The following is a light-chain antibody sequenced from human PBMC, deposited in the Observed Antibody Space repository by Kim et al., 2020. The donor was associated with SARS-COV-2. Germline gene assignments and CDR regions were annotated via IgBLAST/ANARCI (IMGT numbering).Light chain of an antibody. CDR2: ANT. CDR1: SSNIGAGYE. V-gene: IGLV1-40*01. J-gene: IGLJ1*01. Sequence: QRVTISGTGSSSNIGAGYEVHWYQQLPGTAPKLVIYANTNRPSGIPDRFSGSKSGTSASLAITGLLAADEADYYCQSYDSGLSGSVFGTGTKVTVL. CDR3: QSYDSGLSGSV.